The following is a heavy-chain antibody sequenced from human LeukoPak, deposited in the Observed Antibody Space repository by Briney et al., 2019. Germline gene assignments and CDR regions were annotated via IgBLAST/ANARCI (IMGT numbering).Heavy chain of an antibody. V-gene: IGHV4-39*01. J-gene: IGHJ4*02. CDR3: ARIGYSYGKEPLDY. CDR2: IYYSGST. Sequence: SETLSLTCTVSGGSISSSSYYWGWIRQPPGKGLEWIGSIYYSGSTYYNPSLKSRVTISVDTSKNQLSLKLSSVTAADTAVYYCARIGYSYGKEPLDYWGQGTLVTVSS. CDR1: GGSISSSSYY. D-gene: IGHD5-18*01.